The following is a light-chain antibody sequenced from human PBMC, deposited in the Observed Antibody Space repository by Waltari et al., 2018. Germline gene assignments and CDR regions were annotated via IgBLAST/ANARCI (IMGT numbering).Light chain of an antibody. J-gene: IGLJ2*01. CDR1: SSDFRSSNL. CDR3: CSYAGTSIVV. V-gene: IGLV2-23*02. Sequence: SALTQPPSVSGSPGQSITISCPGTSSDFRSSNLFSWSQQHPGNAPKLMIYEVTKRPSGVSDRFSGSKSGNTASLTISGLQAEDEADYYCCSYAGTSIVVFGGGTKLTVL. CDR2: EVT.